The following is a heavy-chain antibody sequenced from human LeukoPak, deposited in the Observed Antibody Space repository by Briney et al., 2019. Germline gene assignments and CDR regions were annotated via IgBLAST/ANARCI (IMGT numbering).Heavy chain of an antibody. CDR1: GGSISRYY. D-gene: IGHD3-10*01. V-gene: IGHV4-59*03. CDR3: ASRAAYYYGSGSYPDAFDT. CDR2: IYYSGST. Sequence: SETLSLTCTVSGGSISRYYWNWIRQPPGKGLEWIGYIYYSGSTNYNPSLKSRVTISVDTSKNQFSLNLSSVTAADTAVYYCASRAAYYYGSGSYPDAFDTWGQGTMVTVSS. J-gene: IGHJ3*02.